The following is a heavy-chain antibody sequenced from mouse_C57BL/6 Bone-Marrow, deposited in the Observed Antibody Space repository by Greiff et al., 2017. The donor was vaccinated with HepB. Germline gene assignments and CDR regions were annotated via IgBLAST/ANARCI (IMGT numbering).Heavy chain of an antibody. CDR1: GYSFTGYY. Sequence: VQLQQSGPELVKPGASVKISCKASGYSFTGYYMHWVKQSSEKSLEWIGEINPSTGGTSYNQKFKGKATLTVDKSSSTAYMQLKSLTSEDSAVYYCARRGRYYAMDYWGQGTSVTVSS. J-gene: IGHJ4*01. CDR3: ARRGRYYAMDY. V-gene: IGHV1-43*01. CDR2: INPSTGGT.